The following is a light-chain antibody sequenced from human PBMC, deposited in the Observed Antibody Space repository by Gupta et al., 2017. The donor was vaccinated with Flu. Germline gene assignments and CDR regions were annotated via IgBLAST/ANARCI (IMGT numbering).Light chain of an antibody. Sequence: SSEMTQPPSVSVSPGQTATITCSGDRLGDKFASWYQQKPSQSPVLVIYQDNKRPSGIPERFSGSNSGNTATLTISGTQAMDEADYYCQAWDSSAVVFGGGTKLTVL. J-gene: IGLJ2*01. CDR3: QAWDSSAVV. V-gene: IGLV3-1*01. CDR2: QDN. CDR1: RLGDKF.